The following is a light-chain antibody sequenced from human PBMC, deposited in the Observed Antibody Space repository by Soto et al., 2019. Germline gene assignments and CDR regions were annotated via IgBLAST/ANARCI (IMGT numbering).Light chain of an antibody. CDR2: NNN. CDR1: RSNIGNNA. V-gene: IGLV1-44*01. CDR3: ATWDDSLNARGV. Sequence: QSVLTQTPSASGTPGQTVTISCSGSRSNIGNNAVSWYQQFPGTAPKLLIYNNNQRPSGVPDRFSGSKSGTSASLAISGLQSEDESDYDCATWDDSLNARGVFRGGTKLTVL. J-gene: IGLJ3*02.